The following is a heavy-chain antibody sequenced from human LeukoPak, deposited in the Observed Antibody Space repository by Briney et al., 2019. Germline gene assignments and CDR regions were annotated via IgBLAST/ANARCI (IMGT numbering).Heavy chain of an antibody. CDR3: AKVQWYCSSTSCHKFDY. D-gene: IGHD2-2*02. Sequence: PGGSLRLSCAASGFTFSSYAMSWVRQAPGKGLEWVSAISGSGGSTYYADSVKGRFTISRDNSKNTLYLQMNSLRAEDTAVYYCAKVQWYCSSTSCHKFDYWGQGTLVTVSS. CDR1: GFTFSSYA. J-gene: IGHJ4*02. CDR2: ISGSGGST. V-gene: IGHV3-23*01.